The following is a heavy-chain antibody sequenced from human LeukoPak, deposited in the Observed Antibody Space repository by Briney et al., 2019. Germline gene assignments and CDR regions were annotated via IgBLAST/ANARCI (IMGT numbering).Heavy chain of an antibody. V-gene: IGHV3-33*01. CDR3: ARAMTTVTTPGGFDY. CDR1: GFTFSSYG. Sequence: PGGSLRLSCVASGFTFSSYGMHWVRQAPGKGLEWVAVIWYDGSNKYYADSVKGRFTISRDNSKNTLYLQMNSLRAEDTAVYYCARAMTTVTTPGGFDYWGQGTLVTVSS. CDR2: IWYDGSNK. D-gene: IGHD4-17*01. J-gene: IGHJ4*02.